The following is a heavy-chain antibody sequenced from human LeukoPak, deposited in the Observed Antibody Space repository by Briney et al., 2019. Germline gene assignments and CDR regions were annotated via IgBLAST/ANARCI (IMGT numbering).Heavy chain of an antibody. CDR2: IYASGST. V-gene: IGHV4-61*02. J-gene: IGHJ5*02. CDR3: ARDGLYSNCWFDP. D-gene: IGHD4-11*01. Sequence: SETLSLTCTVSGGSISSGSYYWGWLRQPAGKGREWFGRIYASGSTHYNPSLKTRCTISVDTSKNQFYVKLSSVTAADTAVYYCARDGLYSNCWFDPWGQGTLVTVPS. CDR1: GGSISSGSYY.